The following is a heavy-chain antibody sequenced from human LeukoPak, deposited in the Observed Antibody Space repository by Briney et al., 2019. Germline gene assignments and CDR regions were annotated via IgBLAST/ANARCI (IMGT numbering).Heavy chain of an antibody. CDR2: ISGSGGST. V-gene: IGHV3-23*01. CDR1: GFTFSSYA. CDR3: ANQGSYYDSWSVTDY. Sequence: GGSLRLSCAASGFTFSSYAMSWVRQAPGKGLEWVSAISGSGGSTYYADSVKGRFTISRDNSKNTLYLQMNSLRAEDTAVYYCANQGSYYDSWSVTDYWGQGTLVTVSS. D-gene: IGHD3-3*01. J-gene: IGHJ4*02.